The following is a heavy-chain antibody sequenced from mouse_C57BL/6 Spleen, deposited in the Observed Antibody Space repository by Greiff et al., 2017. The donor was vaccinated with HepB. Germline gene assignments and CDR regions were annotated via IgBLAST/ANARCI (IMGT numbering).Heavy chain of an antibody. CDR1: GFSLTSYG. V-gene: IGHV2-5*01. J-gene: IGHJ2*01. D-gene: IGHD2-4*01. Sequence: VMLVESGPGLVQPSQSLSITCTVSGFSLTSYGVHWVRQSPGKGLEWLGVIWRGGSTDYNAAFMSRLSITKDNSKSQVFFKMNSLQADDTAIYYCAKEDGDYDAFDYWGQGTTLTVSS. CDR3: AKEDGDYDAFDY. CDR2: IWRGGST.